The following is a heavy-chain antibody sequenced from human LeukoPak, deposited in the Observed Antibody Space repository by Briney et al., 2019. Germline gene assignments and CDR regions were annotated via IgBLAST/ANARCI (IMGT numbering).Heavy chain of an antibody. J-gene: IGHJ3*02. CDR2: IWHDGSK. CDR3: GRGKASGGYSEYGLDALEM. V-gene: IGHV3-33*01. Sequence: GMSLGRSCAASGFTFSPYGMHCVRQAPGKGLEWVAVIWHDGSKFYVDSVKGRFTISRDNSKNTLYLQMNSLRTEDTAVYYCGRGKASGGYSEYGLDALEMWGQGTMVTVSS. D-gene: IGHD1-26*01. CDR1: GFTFSPYG.